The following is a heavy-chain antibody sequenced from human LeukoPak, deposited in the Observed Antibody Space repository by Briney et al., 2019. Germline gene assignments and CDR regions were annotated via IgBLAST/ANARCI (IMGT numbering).Heavy chain of an antibody. CDR2: IYTSGST. V-gene: IGHV4-61*02. CDR3: ARVSGIAVAGVAFDI. J-gene: IGHJ3*02. CDR1: GGSISSGSYY. D-gene: IGHD6-19*01. Sequence: PSQTLSLTCTVSGGSISSGSYYWSWIRQPAGKGLEWIGRIYTSGSTNYNPSLKSRVTISVDTSKNQFSLKLSSVTAADTAVYYCARVSGIAVAGVAFDIRGQGTMVTVSS.